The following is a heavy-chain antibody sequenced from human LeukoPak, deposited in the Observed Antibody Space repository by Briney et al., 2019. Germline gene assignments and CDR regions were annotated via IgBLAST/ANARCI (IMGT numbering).Heavy chain of an antibody. CDR3: ARVGVAAAGTGRYNWFDP. Sequence: ASVKVSCKASGYTFTCYYMHWVRQAPGQGLEWMGWINPNSGGTNYAQKFQGRVTMTRDRSISTAYMELSRLRSDDTAVYYCARVGVAAAGTGRYNWFDPWGQGTLVTVSS. CDR1: GYTFTCYY. V-gene: IGHV1-2*02. J-gene: IGHJ5*02. D-gene: IGHD6-13*01. CDR2: INPNSGGT.